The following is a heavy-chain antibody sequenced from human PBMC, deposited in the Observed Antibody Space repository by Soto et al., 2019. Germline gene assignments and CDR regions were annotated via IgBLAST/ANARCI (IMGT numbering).Heavy chain of an antibody. CDR2: INAGNGNT. J-gene: IGHJ4*02. CDR3: ARSYGGNRLYYFDY. V-gene: IGHV1-3*01. D-gene: IGHD2-15*01. Sequence: AAVKVSCKASGYTFTSYAMHWVRQAPGQRLEWMGWINAGNGNTKYSQKFQGRVTITRDTSASTAYMELSSLRSEDTAVYYCARSYGGNRLYYFDYWGQGTLVTVSS. CDR1: GYTFTSYA.